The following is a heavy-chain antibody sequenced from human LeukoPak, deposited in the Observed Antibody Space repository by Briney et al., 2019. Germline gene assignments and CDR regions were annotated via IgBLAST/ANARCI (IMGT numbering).Heavy chain of an antibody. CDR2: ISAYNGNT. Sequence: ASVKVSCKASGYTFTNYAMHWVRQAPGQRLEWMGWISAYNGNTNYAQKLQGRVTMTTDTSTSTAYMELRSLRSDDTAVYYCARDLSRYDFWSGPIDYGMDVWGQGTTVTVSS. CDR3: ARDLSRYDFWSGPIDYGMDV. J-gene: IGHJ6*02. D-gene: IGHD3-3*01. V-gene: IGHV1-18*01. CDR1: GYTFTNYA.